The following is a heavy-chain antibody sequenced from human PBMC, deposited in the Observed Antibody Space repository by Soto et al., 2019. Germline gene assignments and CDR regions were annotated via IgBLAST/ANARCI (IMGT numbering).Heavy chain of an antibody. D-gene: IGHD3-3*01. J-gene: IGHJ4*02. CDR1: GDSISSGGSY. Sequence: SETLSLTCTVSGDSISSGGSYWNWIRQRPGKGLEWMGYIFYSGSFYYTPSLRGRVMMSADTSKNQFYLRLSSVTAADTAVYYCARAPVTPTIFGVVRPYFFNHWGQGTLVTVSS. V-gene: IGHV4-31*03. CDR3: ARAPVTPTIFGVVRPYFFNH. CDR2: IFYSGSF.